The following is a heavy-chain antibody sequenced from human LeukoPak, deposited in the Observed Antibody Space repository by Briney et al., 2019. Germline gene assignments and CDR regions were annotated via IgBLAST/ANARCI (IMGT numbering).Heavy chain of an antibody. V-gene: IGHV1-69*04. CDR2: IIPILGIA. CDR3: ARDTASMVRGVSFPNWFDP. CDR1: GGTFSSYA. D-gene: IGHD3-10*01. J-gene: IGHJ5*02. Sequence: GASVKVSCKSSGGTFSSYAISWVRQAPGQGLEWMGRIIPILGIANYAQKFQGRVTITADKSTSTAYMEPSSLRSEDTAVYYCARDTASMVRGVSFPNWFDPWGQGTLVTVSS.